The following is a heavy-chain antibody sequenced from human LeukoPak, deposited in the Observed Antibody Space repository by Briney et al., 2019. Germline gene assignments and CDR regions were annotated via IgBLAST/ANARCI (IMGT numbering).Heavy chain of an antibody. CDR3: AREEYGGVYFDY. CDR2: ISYDGSNK. Sequence: GGSLRLSCAASGFTFSSYAMHWVRQAPGKGLEWVAVISYDGSNKYYADSAKGRFTISRDNSKNTLYLQMNSLRAEDTAVYYGAREEYGGVYFDYWGQGSLVTVSS. CDR1: GFTFSSYA. D-gene: IGHD4-23*01. J-gene: IGHJ4*02. V-gene: IGHV3-30-3*01.